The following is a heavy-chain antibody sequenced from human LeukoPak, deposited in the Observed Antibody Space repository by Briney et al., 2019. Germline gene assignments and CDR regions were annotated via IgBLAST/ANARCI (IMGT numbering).Heavy chain of an antibody. J-gene: IGHJ5*02. V-gene: IGHV1-18*01. D-gene: IGHD6-6*01. CDR3: ARDRSPGAARPPSNWFDP. CDR2: ISAYNGNT. Sequence: ASVKVSCKASGYSFTSYGISWVRQAPGQGLEWMGWISAYNGNTNYAQRLQGRVTMTTDTSTSTAYMELRSPTSDDTAVYYCARDRSPGAARPPSNWFDPWGQGTLVTVSS. CDR1: GYSFTSYG.